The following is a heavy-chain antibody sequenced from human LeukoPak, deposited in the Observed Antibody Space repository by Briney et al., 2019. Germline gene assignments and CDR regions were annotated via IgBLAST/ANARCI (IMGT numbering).Heavy chain of an antibody. D-gene: IGHD4-17*01. CDR3: ARDLSTTGAFDI. J-gene: IGHJ3*02. CDR2: IYYRGST. V-gene: IGHV4-39*07. CDR1: GGSISSSSYY. Sequence: SETLSLTCTVSGGSISSSSYYWGWIRQPPGKGLEWIGSIYYRGSTYYNPSLKSRVTISVDTPKNQFSLKLSSVTAADTAVYYCARDLSTTGAFDIWGQGTMVTVSS.